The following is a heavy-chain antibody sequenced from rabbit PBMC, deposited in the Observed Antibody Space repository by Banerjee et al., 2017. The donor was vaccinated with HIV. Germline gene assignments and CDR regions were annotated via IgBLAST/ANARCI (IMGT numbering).Heavy chain of an antibody. V-gene: IGHV1S45*01. D-gene: IGHD1-1*01. CDR2: IYTGSSGST. CDR1: GFSFSSSYW. CDR3: ARGGGSGSAWDFSL. Sequence: QEQMEESGGDLVKPEGSLTLTCTASGFSFSSSYWICWVRQAPGKGLEWIGCIYTGSSGSTYYASWAKGRFTISKTSSTTVTLQMTSLTAADTATYFCARGGGSGSAWDFSLWGPGTLVTVS. J-gene: IGHJ4*01.